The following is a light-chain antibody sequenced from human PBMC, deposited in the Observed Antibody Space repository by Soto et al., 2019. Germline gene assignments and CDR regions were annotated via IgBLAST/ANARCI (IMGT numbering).Light chain of an antibody. CDR1: QGISTL. J-gene: IGKJ5*01. V-gene: IGKV3-15*01. Sequence: EIVLTQSPATLSMSPGERATLFCRASQGISTLLAWYQQKPGQAPRLLIYAASTRAAGIPARFSGSGSGTDFSFTVTSLQSEDFAVYYCQQYDQWPITFGQGTRLEIK. CDR2: AAS. CDR3: QQYDQWPIT.